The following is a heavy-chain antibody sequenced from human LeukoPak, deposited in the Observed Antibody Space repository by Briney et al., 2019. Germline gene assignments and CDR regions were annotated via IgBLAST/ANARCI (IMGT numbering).Heavy chain of an antibody. V-gene: IGHV1-8*01. J-gene: IGHJ5*02. D-gene: IGHD1-26*01. CDR3: AVRAGSYWFDP. Sequence: ASVKVSCKASGYVFTSYDINWVRQATGQGLEWMGWMIPDSGNTGYAQKFQGRVTITRNTSINTAYLELSSLRSDDTAVYYCAVRAGSYWFDPWGQGTLVTVSP. CDR1: GYVFTSYD. CDR2: MIPDSGNT.